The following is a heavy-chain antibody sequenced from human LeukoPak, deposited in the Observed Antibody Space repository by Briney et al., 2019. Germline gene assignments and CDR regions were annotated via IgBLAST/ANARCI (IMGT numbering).Heavy chain of an antibody. D-gene: IGHD6-13*01. Sequence: ASVKVSCKASGYTFTGYYMHWVRQAPGQGLEWMGWINPNSGGTNYAQKFQGRVTMTRDTSISTAYMELSRLRSDDTAVYYCARADSSSWPSWDYSSMGPYYWGQGTLVTVSS. CDR1: GYTFTGYY. J-gene: IGHJ4*02. V-gene: IGHV1-2*02. CDR3: ARADSSSWPSWDYSSMGPYY. CDR2: INPNSGGT.